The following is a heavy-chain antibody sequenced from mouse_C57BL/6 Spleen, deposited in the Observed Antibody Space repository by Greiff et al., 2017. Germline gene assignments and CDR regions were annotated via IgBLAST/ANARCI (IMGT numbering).Heavy chain of an antibody. V-gene: IGHV1-64*01. J-gene: IGHJ4*01. CDR2: IHPNSGST. CDR1: GYTFTSYW. D-gene: IGHD2-4*01. Sequence: QVQLKESGAELVKPGASVKLSCKASGYTFTSYWMHWVKQRPGQGLEWIGMIHPNSGSTNYNEKFKSKATLTVDKSSSTAYMQLSSLTSEDSAVYYCAREDDYDGNAMDYWGQGTSVTVSS. CDR3: AREDDYDGNAMDY.